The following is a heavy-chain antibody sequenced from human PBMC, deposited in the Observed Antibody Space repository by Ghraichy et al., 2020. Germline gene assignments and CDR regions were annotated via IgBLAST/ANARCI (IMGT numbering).Heavy chain of an antibody. CDR1: GFSFSTWN. J-gene: IGHJ3*02. CDR3: AGAFDI. CDR2: ISGSGSTI. Sequence: GVLNISCAASGFSFSTWNMNWVRQAPGKGLQWVSYISGSGSTIYYADSVKGRFTISRDNARNSLYLQMNSLRDEGTAVYYCAGAFDIWGQGTMVTVSS. V-gene: IGHV3-48*02.